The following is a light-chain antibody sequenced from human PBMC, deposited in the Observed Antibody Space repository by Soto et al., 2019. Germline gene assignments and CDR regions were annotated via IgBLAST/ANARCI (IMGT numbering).Light chain of an antibody. CDR3: HQYNTGLRT. V-gene: IGKV3-15*01. J-gene: IGKJ1*01. CDR2: GAY. Sequence: TVMTQSPATLSLSPGDRAALSCRASLNVATNMAWYQQKPGQAPRLLFYGAYIRATGVPARFTGSGSGTEFTLTINNLQSEDFAVYYCHQYNTGLRTFGRGTRVEV. CDR1: LNVATN.